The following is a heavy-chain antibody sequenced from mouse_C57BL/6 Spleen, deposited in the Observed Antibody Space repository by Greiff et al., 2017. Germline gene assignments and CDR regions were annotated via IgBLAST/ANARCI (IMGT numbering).Heavy chain of an antibody. D-gene: IGHD3-2*02. V-gene: IGHV5-4*01. J-gene: IGHJ2*01. CDR3: ARGTAQATGFDY. Sequence: EVQLVEPGGGLVKPGGSLKLSCAASGFTFSSYAMSWVRQTPEKRLEWVATISDGGSYTYYPDNVKGRFTISRDNAKNNLYLQMRHLKSEDTAMYYCARGTAQATGFDYWGQGTTLTVSS. CDR2: ISDGGSYT. CDR1: GFTFSSYA.